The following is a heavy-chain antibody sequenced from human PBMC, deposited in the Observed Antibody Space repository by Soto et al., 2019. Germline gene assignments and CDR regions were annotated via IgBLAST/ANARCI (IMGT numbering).Heavy chain of an antibody. CDR3: ARHRGGTLALAVQGWFDP. Sequence: GESLKISCQGSGHTFSSYWITWVRQMPGKGLEWMGRIDPSGAYINYSPSFKGHVTMSTDKSTSTAFLQWNSLKASDTAMYFCARHRGGTLALAVQGWFDPWGQGTLVTVSS. J-gene: IGHJ5*02. CDR2: IDPSGAYI. D-gene: IGHD6-19*01. CDR1: GHTFSSYW. V-gene: IGHV5-10-1*01.